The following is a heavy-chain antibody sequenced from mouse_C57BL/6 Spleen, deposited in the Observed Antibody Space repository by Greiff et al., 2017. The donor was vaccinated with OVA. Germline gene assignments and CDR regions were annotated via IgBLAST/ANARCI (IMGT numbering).Heavy chain of an antibody. D-gene: IGHD2-5*01. V-gene: IGHV1-74*01. CDR2: IHPSDSDT. Sequence: QVQLQQPGAELVKPGASVKVSCKASGYTFTSYWMHWVKQRPGQGLEWIGRIHPSDSDTNYNQKFKGKATLTVDKSSSTAYMQLSSLTSEDAAVYYCAKDYSNYGAMDYWGQGTSVTVSS. CDR3: AKDYSNYGAMDY. J-gene: IGHJ4*01. CDR1: GYTFTSYW.